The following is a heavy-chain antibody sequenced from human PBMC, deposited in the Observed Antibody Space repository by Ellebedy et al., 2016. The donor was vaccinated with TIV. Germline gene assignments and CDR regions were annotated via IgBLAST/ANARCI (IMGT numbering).Heavy chain of an antibody. CDR3: ARRVGSLYGMDV. V-gene: IGHV4-34*01. J-gene: IGHJ6*02. D-gene: IGHD2-15*01. CDR2: INHSGST. CDR1: GGSFSGYY. Sequence: MPSETLSLTCAVYGGSFSGYYWSWIRQPPGKGLEWIGEINHSGSTNYNPSLKSRVTISVDTSKNQFSLKLSSVTAADTAVYYCARRVGSLYGMDVWGQGTTVTVSS.